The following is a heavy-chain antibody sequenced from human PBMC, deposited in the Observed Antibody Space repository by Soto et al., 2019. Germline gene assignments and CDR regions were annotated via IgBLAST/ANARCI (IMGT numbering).Heavy chain of an antibody. CDR3: ARDIDYSNYASPGWFDP. Sequence: SETLSLTCTVSGGSISSYYWSWIRQPPGKGLEWIGYIYYSGSTNYNPSLKSRVTISVDTSKNQFSLKLSSVTAADTAVYYCARDIDYSNYASPGWFDPWGQGTLVTVSS. D-gene: IGHD4-4*01. CDR1: GGSISSYY. J-gene: IGHJ5*02. V-gene: IGHV4-59*01. CDR2: IYYSGST.